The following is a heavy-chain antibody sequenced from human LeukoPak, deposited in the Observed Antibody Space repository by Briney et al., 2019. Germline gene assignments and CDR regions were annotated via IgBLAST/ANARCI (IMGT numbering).Heavy chain of an antibody. J-gene: IGHJ4*02. CDR1: GYTFTSYG. V-gene: IGHV1-18*01. D-gene: IGHD6-19*01. Sequence: ASVKVSCKASGYTFTSYGISWVRQAPGQGLEWMGWISAYNGNTNYAQKLQGRVTMTTDTSTSTAYMELRSLRSDDTAVYYCARDSLFVAGPPETEVFDYWGQGTLVTVSS. CDR2: ISAYNGNT. CDR3: ARDSLFVAGPPETEVFDY.